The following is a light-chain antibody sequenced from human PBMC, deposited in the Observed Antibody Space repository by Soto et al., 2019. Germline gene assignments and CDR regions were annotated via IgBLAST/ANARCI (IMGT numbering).Light chain of an antibody. Sequence: DIQMTQSPSTLSVSLGDRITITCRASEDIDTSLAWFQQRPGKAPKVLIAGASGLMNGVPSTFSGSGSGTEFALTISSXQPDDFATYICQHYDTFSWTFGQGTKVDIK. V-gene: IGKV1-5*01. CDR2: GAS. CDR3: QHYDTFSWT. J-gene: IGKJ1*01. CDR1: EDIDTS.